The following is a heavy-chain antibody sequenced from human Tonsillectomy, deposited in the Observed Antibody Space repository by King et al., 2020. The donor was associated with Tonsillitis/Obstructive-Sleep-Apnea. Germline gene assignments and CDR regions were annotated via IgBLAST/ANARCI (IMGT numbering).Heavy chain of an antibody. CDR3: ARERATITRAFDS. CDR1: GFTFDDYG. Sequence: VQLVQSGGGVVRPGGSLRLSCAASGFTFDDYGMSWVRQAPGKGLEWVSAINWNGGSPGYVDSVKGRFTISRDNAKNSLYLQMNSLRAEDAALYYCARERATITRAFDSWGQGTLVTVSS. D-gene: IGHD4-11*01. CDR2: INWNGGSP. J-gene: IGHJ4*02. V-gene: IGHV3-20*04.